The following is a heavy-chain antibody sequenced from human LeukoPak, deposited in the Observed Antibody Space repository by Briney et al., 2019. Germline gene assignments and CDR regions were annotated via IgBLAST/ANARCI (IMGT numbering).Heavy chain of an antibody. CDR2: IYTSGST. V-gene: IGHV4-61*02. D-gene: IGHD3-16*01. CDR1: GGSISSGSYY. Sequence: SETLSLTCTVSGGSISSGSYYWSWIRQPAGKGLEWIGRIYTSGSTNYNPSLKSRVTISVDTSKNQFSLKLSSVTAADTAVYYCAREELLRLGLYYFDYWGQGTLVTVSS. J-gene: IGHJ4*02. CDR3: AREELLRLGLYYFDY.